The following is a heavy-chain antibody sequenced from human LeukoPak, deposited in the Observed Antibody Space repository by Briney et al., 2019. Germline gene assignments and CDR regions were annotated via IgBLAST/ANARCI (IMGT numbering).Heavy chain of an antibody. V-gene: IGHV3-30-3*01. D-gene: IGHD1-26*01. Sequence: GGSLRLSCAASGFTFSSYAMHWVRQAPGKGLEWVAVISYDGSNKYYADSMKGRFTISRDNSKNTLYLQMNSLRVEDTAVYYCARDEGAGYFDYWGQGTLVTVSS. CDR1: GFTFSSYA. J-gene: IGHJ4*02. CDR2: ISYDGSNK. CDR3: ARDEGAGYFDY.